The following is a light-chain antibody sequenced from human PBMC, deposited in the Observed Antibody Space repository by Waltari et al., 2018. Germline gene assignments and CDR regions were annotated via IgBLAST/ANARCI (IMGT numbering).Light chain of an antibody. Sequence: SALTQPASLSGSPGQSITISCTETSSDIGSYNYVSWYQQHPGEAPKLMIYDVSVRPSGVSNRFSGSKSGNTASLTISGLQAEDEADYYCSSSTSRTALLFGGGTKLTVL. CDR1: SSDIGSYNY. J-gene: IGLJ2*01. CDR3: SSSTSRTALL. V-gene: IGLV2-14*03. CDR2: DVS.